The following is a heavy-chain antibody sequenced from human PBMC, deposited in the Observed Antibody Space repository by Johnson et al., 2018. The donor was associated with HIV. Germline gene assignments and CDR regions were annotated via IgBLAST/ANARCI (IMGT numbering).Heavy chain of an antibody. CDR2: ISYDGSNK. V-gene: IGHV3-30-3*01. CDR3: TTEQWLDGDAFDI. Sequence: QVQVVESGGGLVQPGGSLRLSCAASGFTFSSYAMHWVRQAPGKGLEWVAVISYDGSNKYYADSVKGRFTISRDNSKNTLYLQMNSLRAEDTAVYYCTTEQWLDGDAFDIWGQGTMVTVSS. D-gene: IGHD6-19*01. CDR1: GFTFSSYA. J-gene: IGHJ3*02.